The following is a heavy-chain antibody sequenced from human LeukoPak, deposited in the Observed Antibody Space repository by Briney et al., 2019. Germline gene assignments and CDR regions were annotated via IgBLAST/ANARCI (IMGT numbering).Heavy chain of an antibody. Sequence: PSKTLSLTCTVSGGSISSYYWSWIRQPPGKGLEWIGYIYYSGSTNYNPSLKSRVAISVDTSKNQFSLKLSSVTAADTAVYYCARLVSTTAYYFDYWGQGTLVTVSS. D-gene: IGHD4-17*01. J-gene: IGHJ4*02. CDR3: ARLVSTTAYYFDY. CDR1: GGSISSYY. V-gene: IGHV4-59*01. CDR2: IYYSGST.